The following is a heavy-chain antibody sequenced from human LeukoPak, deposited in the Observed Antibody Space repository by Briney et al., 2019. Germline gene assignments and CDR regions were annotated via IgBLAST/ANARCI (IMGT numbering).Heavy chain of an antibody. CDR2: INPNSGGT. V-gene: IGHV1-2*04. CDR3: ARARYDILTGYHNWFDP. Sequence: ASVKVSCKASGYTFTGYYMHWVRQAPGQGLEWMGWINPNSGGTNYAQKFQGWVTMTRDTSISTAYMELSRLRSDDTAVYYCARARYDILTGYHNWFDPWGQGTLVTVSS. J-gene: IGHJ5*02. CDR1: GYTFTGYY. D-gene: IGHD3-9*01.